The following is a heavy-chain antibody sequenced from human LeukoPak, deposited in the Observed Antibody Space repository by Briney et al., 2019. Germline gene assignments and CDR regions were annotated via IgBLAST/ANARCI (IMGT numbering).Heavy chain of an antibody. CDR2: ISSSNSYI. J-gene: IGHJ3*02. V-gene: IGHV3-21*01. CDR3: ARLLYGSGFGTFDI. D-gene: IGHD3-10*01. Sequence: AGGSLRPSCAASGFTFSSYTMNWVRQAPGKGLEWVSSISSSNSYIYYADSVKGRFTISRDNAKNSLYLQMNSLRAEDTAVYYCARLLYGSGFGTFDIWGQGTMVTVSS. CDR1: GFTFSSYT.